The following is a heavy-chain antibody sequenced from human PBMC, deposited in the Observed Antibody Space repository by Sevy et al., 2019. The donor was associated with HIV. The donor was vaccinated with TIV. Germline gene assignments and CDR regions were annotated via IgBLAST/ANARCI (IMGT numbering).Heavy chain of an antibody. V-gene: IGHV3-7*01. D-gene: IGHD3-10*01. CDR1: GFTFSNYW. CDR2: IKRDGSEK. CDR3: ARDGESTDRGMDV. Sequence: GGSLRLSCAASGFTFSNYWMSWVRQAPGKGLEWVANIKRDGSEKNYMASVKGGFTISRDNAKNSLHLQMNSLRAEDRAVYYCARDGESTDRGMDVWGQGTTVTVSS. J-gene: IGHJ6*02.